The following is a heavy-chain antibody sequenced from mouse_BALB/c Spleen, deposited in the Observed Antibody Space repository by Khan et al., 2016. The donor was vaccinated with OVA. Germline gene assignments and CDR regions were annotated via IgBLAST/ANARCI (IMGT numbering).Heavy chain of an antibody. CDR1: GYSLTRYG. J-gene: IGHJ2*01. CDR2: IWAGGST. Sequence: QVRLQQSGPGLVAPSQSLSITCTVYGYSLTRYGVHWVRQPPGKGLEWLGLIWAGGSTNYNWALMSRLSISIDNSKSLVFLIMNSLQTDDTALYYCDRSKYLASYWGQGTTLTVSS. CDR3: DRSKYLASY. D-gene: IGHD6-2*01. V-gene: IGHV2-9*02.